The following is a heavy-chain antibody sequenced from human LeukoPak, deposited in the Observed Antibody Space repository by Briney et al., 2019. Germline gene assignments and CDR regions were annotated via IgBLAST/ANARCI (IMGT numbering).Heavy chain of an antibody. CDR2: TYYSGST. CDR1: GGSISSSSYY. CDR3: ARDGHGYSSSDNWFDP. J-gene: IGHJ5*02. V-gene: IGHV4-39*07. Sequence: PSETLSLTCTVSGGSISSSSYYWGWIRQPPGKGLEWIGSTYYSGSTYYNPSLKSRVTISVDTSKNQFSLKLSSVTAADTAVYYCARDGHGYSSSDNWFDPWGQGTLVTVSS. D-gene: IGHD6-13*01.